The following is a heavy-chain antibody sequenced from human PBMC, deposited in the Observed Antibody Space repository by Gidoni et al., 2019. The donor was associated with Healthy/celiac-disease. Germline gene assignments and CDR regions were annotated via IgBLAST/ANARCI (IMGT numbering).Heavy chain of an antibody. Sequence: QVQLVQSGAEVKKPGSSVKVSCTASGGTFRSYAISWVRQAPGKGLEWMGRVIPILGIANYAQKFQGRVTITADKSTSTAYMELSSLRSEDTAVYYCARDLWGGQRDEGYNWFDPWGQGTLVTVSS. D-gene: IGHD3-16*01. CDR3: ARDLWGGQRDEGYNWFDP. CDR2: VIPILGIA. V-gene: IGHV1-69*04. CDR1: GGTFRSYA. J-gene: IGHJ5*02.